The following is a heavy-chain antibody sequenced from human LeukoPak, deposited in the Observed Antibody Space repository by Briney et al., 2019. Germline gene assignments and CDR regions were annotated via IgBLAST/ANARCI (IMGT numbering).Heavy chain of an antibody. CDR3: ARSGGPGTYHQLRYNWFDP. D-gene: IGHD3-10*01. J-gene: IGHJ5*02. CDR2: ITTISHYI. Sequence: GGSLRLSCAASGFTLSDYHMNWVRQAPGKGLEWLSSITTISHYIYYAGAVRGRFIISRDNAKNSLYLQMNSLRGEDTAVYYCARSGGPGTYHQLRYNWFDPWGQGTPVTVSS. V-gene: IGHV3-21*01. CDR1: GFTLSDYH.